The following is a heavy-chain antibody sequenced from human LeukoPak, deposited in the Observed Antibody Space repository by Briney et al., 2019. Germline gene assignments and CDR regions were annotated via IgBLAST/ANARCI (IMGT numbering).Heavy chain of an antibody. CDR3: ARRLRRNYFDY. Sequence: PGGSLRLSCAASGFTFSSYSMNWVRQAPGKGLEWVSFISSSSSYIYYADSVKGRFTISRDNAKNSLYLQMNSLRAEDTAVYYCARRLRRNYFDYWGQGTLVTVSS. J-gene: IGHJ4*02. V-gene: IGHV3-21*01. CDR1: GFTFSSYS. D-gene: IGHD4-17*01. CDR2: ISSSSSYI.